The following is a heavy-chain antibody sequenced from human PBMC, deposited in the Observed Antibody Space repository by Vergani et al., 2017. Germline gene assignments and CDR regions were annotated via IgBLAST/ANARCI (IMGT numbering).Heavy chain of an antibody. D-gene: IGHD3-16*01. Sequence: QVQLQESGPGLVKPSQTLSLTCTVSGASINNDFYYWHWIRQPAGKGLEWIGRIYVSGITDYNSSLQSRVSMSVDTSKNQFSLTLTSVTAADTAVYYCARVIWGGDYYMDVWGKGTTVTVSS. CDR1: GASINNDFYY. J-gene: IGHJ6*03. CDR2: IYVSGIT. CDR3: ARVIWGGDYYMDV. V-gene: IGHV4-61*02.